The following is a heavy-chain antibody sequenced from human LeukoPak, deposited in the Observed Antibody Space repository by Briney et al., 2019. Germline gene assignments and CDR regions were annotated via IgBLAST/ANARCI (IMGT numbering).Heavy chain of an antibody. CDR2: IRPDGSDK. D-gene: IGHD4-17*01. CDR1: GFPFNTYV. J-gene: IGHJ4*02. Sequence: GGSLRLSCAASGFPFNTYVMHWVRQAPGKGLEWVAIIRPDGSDKYYADSVKGRFSISRDNSKNTLYLQLNSLRAEDTAVYYCARSYGDATFDYWGQGTLVTVSS. V-gene: IGHV3-33*01. CDR3: ARSYGDATFDY.